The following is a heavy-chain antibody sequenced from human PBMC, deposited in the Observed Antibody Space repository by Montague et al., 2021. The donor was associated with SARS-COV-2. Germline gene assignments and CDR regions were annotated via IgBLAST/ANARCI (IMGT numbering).Heavy chain of an antibody. CDR1: GFTFSSYE. D-gene: IGHD4-23*01. CDR3: ARDLDYGGNSLFDY. J-gene: IGHJ4*02. V-gene: IGHV3-48*03. CDR2: ISSRGSAV. Sequence: SLRLSCAAYGFTFSSYEMNWIRQAPGKGLEWVSYISSRGSAVFSXAESVKGRFTTSRDNARNSLFLQMNSLTVDDTGVYYCARDLDYGGNSLFDYWGQGTLVTVSS.